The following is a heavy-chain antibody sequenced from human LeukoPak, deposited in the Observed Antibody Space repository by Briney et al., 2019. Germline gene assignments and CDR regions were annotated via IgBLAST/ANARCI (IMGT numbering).Heavy chain of an antibody. Sequence: GGSLRLSCTVSGFTFDDYAMHWVRHTPGKGLEWVSGITWNRDKIGYGDSVKGRFTISRDNVKNVLYLQMNSLRPEDTALYYCAKDLGSAITSALVLDVWGQGTTVIVS. V-gene: IGHV3-9*01. D-gene: IGHD2-15*01. CDR2: ITWNRDKI. J-gene: IGHJ6*02. CDR3: AKDLGSAITSALVLDV. CDR1: GFTFDDYA.